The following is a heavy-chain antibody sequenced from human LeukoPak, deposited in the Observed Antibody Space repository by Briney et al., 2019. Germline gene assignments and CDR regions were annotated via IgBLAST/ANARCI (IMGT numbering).Heavy chain of an antibody. J-gene: IGHJ6*02. D-gene: IGHD3-10*01. CDR3: ARVFGRYYGSGSYYSADYYGMDV. V-gene: IGHV3-48*01. CDR2: ISSSSSTI. Sequence: GGSLRLSCAASGFTFSSYSMNWVRQAPGKGLEWVSYISSSSSTIYYADSVKGRFTISRDNAKNSLYLQMNSLRAEDTAVYYCARVFGRYYGSGSYYSADYYGMDVRGQGTTVTVSS. CDR1: GFTFSSYS.